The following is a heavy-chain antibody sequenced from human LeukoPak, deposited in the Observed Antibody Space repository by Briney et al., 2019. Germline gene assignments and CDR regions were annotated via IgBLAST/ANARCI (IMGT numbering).Heavy chain of an antibody. CDR2: IYNDGSAT. D-gene: IGHD6-13*01. V-gene: IGHV3-74*01. Sequence: PGESLRLSCAASGFTFSNYWMHWVRQAPGKGLVWVSRIYNDGSATTYADSVKGRFTISRDNAMNTLYLQMNSLRAEDTAVYYCARTLYAAAGIANWGQGTLVTVAS. J-gene: IGHJ4*02. CDR1: GFTFSNYW. CDR3: ARTLYAAAGIAN.